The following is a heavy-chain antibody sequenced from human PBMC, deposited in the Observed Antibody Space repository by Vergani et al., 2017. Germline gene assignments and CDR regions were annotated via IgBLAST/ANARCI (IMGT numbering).Heavy chain of an antibody. CDR3: ARRDFWSGYYIPNYYYYGMDV. D-gene: IGHD3-3*01. Sequence: QMQLVQSGPEVKKPGTSVKVSCKASGFTFTNSAMQWVRQARGQRLEWIGWIVVGSGNTNYAQKFQERVTITRDMSTSTAYMELSSLRSEDTAVYYCARRDFWSGYYIPNYYYYGMDVWGQGTTVTVSS. J-gene: IGHJ6*02. CDR2: IVVGSGNT. CDR1: GFTFTNSA. V-gene: IGHV1-58*02.